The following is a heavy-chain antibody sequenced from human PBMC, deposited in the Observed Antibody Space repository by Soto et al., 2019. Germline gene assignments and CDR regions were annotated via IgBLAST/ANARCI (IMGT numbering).Heavy chain of an antibody. CDR3: ARDQSSGWYGKDSGLDV. D-gene: IGHD6-19*01. J-gene: IGHJ6*02. CDR2: ISAYNANT. Sequence: QVQLVQSGAEVKKPGASVKVSCKASGYTFTNYGISWVRQAPGQGLEWMGWISAYNANTYYAQTFQGRVTMTIETSTSTTDLALRSLRSIDTAVYYCARDQSSGWYGKDSGLDVWGQGTTVTVSS. CDR1: GYTFTNYG. V-gene: IGHV1-18*01.